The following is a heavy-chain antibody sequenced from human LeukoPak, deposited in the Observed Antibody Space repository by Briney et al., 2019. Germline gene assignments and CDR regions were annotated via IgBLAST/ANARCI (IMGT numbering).Heavy chain of an antibody. Sequence: SRTLSLTCAISGDSVSSNGVAWNWIRQSPSRGLEWLGRTYYRSKWYNDYAVSVKSRITINPDTSKNQFSLQLNSVTPEDTAVYYCARKAQGAFDIWGQGTMVTVSS. CDR2: TYYRSKWYN. V-gene: IGHV6-1*01. J-gene: IGHJ3*02. CDR1: GDSVSSNGVA. CDR3: ARKAQGAFDI.